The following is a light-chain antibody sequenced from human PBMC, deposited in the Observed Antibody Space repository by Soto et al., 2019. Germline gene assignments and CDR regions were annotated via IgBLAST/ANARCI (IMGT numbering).Light chain of an antibody. V-gene: IGKV3-11*01. J-gene: IGKJ1*01. CDR2: DAS. CDR1: QSVGSL. Sequence: EIVLTQSPGTLSLSPGESAILSCRASQSVGSLLAWYQHNPGQAPRLLIFDASYRAAGIPARFRGSGSGTDFTLTIDSLEPEDFAVYYCQQRTNWLWTFGPGTKVDIK. CDR3: QQRTNWLWT.